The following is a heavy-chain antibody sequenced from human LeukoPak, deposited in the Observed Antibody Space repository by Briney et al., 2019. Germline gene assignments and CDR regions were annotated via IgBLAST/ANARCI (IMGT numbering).Heavy chain of an antibody. V-gene: IGHV3-23*01. CDR3: AKGRDSSGWSPFDY. D-gene: IGHD6-19*01. J-gene: IGHJ4*02. CDR2: ISGPGGAP. CDR1: GFTFSSYA. Sequence: GGSLRLSCAASGFTFSSYAMTWVRQAPGKGLEWVSAISGPGGAPFYADSVKGRFTISRDNSNNMLYLQMNSLRADDTALYYCAKGRDSSGWSPFDYWGQGSLVTVSS.